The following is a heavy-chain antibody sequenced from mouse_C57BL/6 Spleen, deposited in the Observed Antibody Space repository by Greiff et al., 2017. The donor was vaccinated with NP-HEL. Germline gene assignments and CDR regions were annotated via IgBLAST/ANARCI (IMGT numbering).Heavy chain of an antibody. J-gene: IGHJ4*01. Sequence: EVQLVESGGGLVKPGGSLKLSCAASGFTFSSYAMSWVRQTPEKRLEWVATISDGGSYTYYPDNVKGRFTISRDNAKNNLYLQMSHLKSEDTAMYYCAREDYGSSYPYAMDYWGQGTSVTVSS. CDR3: AREDYGSSYPYAMDY. CDR1: GFTFSSYA. V-gene: IGHV5-4*01. D-gene: IGHD1-1*01. CDR2: ISDGGSYT.